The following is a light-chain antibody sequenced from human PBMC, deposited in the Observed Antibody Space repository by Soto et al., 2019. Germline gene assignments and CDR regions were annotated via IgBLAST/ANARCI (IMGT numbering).Light chain of an antibody. CDR1: QSVSSSY. V-gene: IGKV3-20*01. Sequence: EIVLTQSPGILSLSPGERATLSCRASQSVSSSYLAWYQQKPGQAPRLLISGASNRASGIPDRFSGSGSGTDFTLTISRVEPGDFAVYYCQQYVSSPLTFGGGTEVEIK. CDR3: QQYVSSPLT. CDR2: GAS. J-gene: IGKJ4*01.